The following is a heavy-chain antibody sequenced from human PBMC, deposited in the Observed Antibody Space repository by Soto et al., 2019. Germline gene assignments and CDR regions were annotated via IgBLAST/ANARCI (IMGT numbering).Heavy chain of an antibody. CDR1: GFTFTSPA. Sequence: SVKVSCTASGFTFTSPAVQWVRQARGQRLEWIGWIVVGSGNTNYAQKFQERVAITRDMSTSTAYMELSSLRSEDTAVYYCAAADVQLELRYYYYYGMDVWGQGTTVTVSS. CDR2: IVVGSGNT. D-gene: IGHD1-7*01. J-gene: IGHJ6*02. V-gene: IGHV1-58*01. CDR3: AAADVQLELRYYYYYGMDV.